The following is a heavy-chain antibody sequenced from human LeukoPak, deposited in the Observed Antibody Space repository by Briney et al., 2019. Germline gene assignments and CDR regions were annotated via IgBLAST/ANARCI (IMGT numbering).Heavy chain of an antibody. J-gene: IGHJ6*04. CDR2: IIPIFGTA. Sequence: ASVKVSCKASGGTFSSYAISWVRQAPGQGLEWMGGIIPIFGTANYAQKFQGRVTITAGESTSTAYMELSSLRSEDTAVYYCARALGAPDQLLGTHYYGMDVWGKGTTVTVSS. CDR3: ARALGAPDQLLGTHYYGMDV. CDR1: GGTFSSYA. D-gene: IGHD2-2*01. V-gene: IGHV1-69*13.